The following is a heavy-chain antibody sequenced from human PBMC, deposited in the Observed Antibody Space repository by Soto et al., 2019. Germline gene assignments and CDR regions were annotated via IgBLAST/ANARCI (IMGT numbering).Heavy chain of an antibody. CDR1: GFTFDDYA. CDR2: ITWNSDII. V-gene: IGHV3-9*01. D-gene: IGHD7-27*01. J-gene: IGHJ4*02. CDR3: AKGLGTAPSFDF. Sequence: EVELVESGGGLVQPGRSLRLSCTTSGFTFDDYAMHWVRQAPGKGLEWVSGITWNSDIIDYADSVKGRFTGSSDNAKNSLYLPMNNLRAEDTALYYCAKGLGTAPSFDFWGQGTLVTVSS.